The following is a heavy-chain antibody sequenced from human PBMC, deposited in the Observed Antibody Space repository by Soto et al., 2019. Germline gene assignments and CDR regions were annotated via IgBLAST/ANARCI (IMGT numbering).Heavy chain of an antibody. D-gene: IGHD4-17*01. V-gene: IGHV4-38-2*01. J-gene: IGHJ4*02. CDR1: GYSISSGYY. CDR3: VRSGDDYGSYIDY. Sequence: KTSETLSLTCDVSGYSISSGYYWAWVRQPPGKGMEWIGSINHRGNSYYNPSLKSRVTISVDTSKNQGSLKVSSVTAADTAVYYCVRSGDDYGSYIDYRGQGTLVTVSS. CDR2: INHRGNS.